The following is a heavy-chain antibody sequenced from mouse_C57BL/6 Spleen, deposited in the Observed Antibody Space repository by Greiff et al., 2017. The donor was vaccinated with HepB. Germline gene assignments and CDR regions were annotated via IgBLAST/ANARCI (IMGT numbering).Heavy chain of an antibody. CDR2: IDPSDSYT. CDR1: GYTFTSYW. CDR3: VYYGNYVDY. J-gene: IGHJ2*01. D-gene: IGHD2-1*01. V-gene: IGHV1-50*01. Sequence: VQLQQPGAELVKPGASVKLSCKASGYTFTSYWMQWVKQRPGQGLEWIGEIDPSDSYTNYNQKFKGKATLTVDTSSSTAYMQLSSLTSEDSAVYYCVYYGNYVDYWGQGTTLTVSS.